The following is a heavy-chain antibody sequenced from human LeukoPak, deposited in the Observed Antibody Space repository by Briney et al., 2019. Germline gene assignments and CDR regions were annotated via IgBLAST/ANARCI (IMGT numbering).Heavy chain of an antibody. D-gene: IGHD6-19*01. Sequence: QSGGSLRLSCAASGFTFSSYAMSWVRQAPGKGLEWVSAISGSGGSTYYADSVKGRFTISRDNSKNTLYLQMNSLRAEDTAVYYCAKQKGGGWYLDYWGQGTLVTVSS. CDR3: AKQKGGGWYLDY. CDR2: ISGSGGST. V-gene: IGHV3-23*01. CDR1: GFTFSSYA. J-gene: IGHJ4*02.